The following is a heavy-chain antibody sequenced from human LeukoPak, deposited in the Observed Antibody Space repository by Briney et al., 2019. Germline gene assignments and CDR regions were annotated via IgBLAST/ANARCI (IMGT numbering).Heavy chain of an antibody. J-gene: IGHJ6*03. V-gene: IGHV4-59*01. D-gene: IGHD2-2*01. Sequence: SETLSLTCTVSGGSISSYYRSWIRQPPGKGLEWIGYIYYSGSTNYNPSLKSRVTISVDTSKNHFSLKLSSVTAADTAVYYCARGWYCSSTSCYPCYMDVWGKGTTVTVSS. CDR2: IYYSGST. CDR3: ARGWYCSSTSCYPCYMDV. CDR1: GGSISSYY.